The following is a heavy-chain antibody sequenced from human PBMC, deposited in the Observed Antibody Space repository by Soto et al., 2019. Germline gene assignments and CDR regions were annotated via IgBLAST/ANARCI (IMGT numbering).Heavy chain of an antibody. Sequence: LRLSCAASGFTFSSYGMHWVRQAPGKGLEWVAVISYDGSNKYYADSVKGRFTISRDNSKNTLYLQMNSLRAEDTAVYYCAKSPTGLNYYDSSGYFFDYWGQGTLVTVSS. J-gene: IGHJ4*02. CDR2: ISYDGSNK. V-gene: IGHV3-30*18. CDR1: GFTFSSYG. D-gene: IGHD3-22*01. CDR3: AKSPTGLNYYDSSGYFFDY.